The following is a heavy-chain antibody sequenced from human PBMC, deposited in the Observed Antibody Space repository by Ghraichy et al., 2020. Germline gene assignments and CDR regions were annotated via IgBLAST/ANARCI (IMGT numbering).Heavy chain of an antibody. V-gene: IGHV2-26*01. Sequence: SGPTLVKPTETLTLTCTVSGFSLSNTKVGVSWIRQPPGKALEWLAHIFSNDEKSYSTSLKSSLTISKDTSKSQVVLTMTNMDPVDTGTYYCARIRSDDYNYDFWGQGALVTVSS. CDR3: ARIRSDDYNYDF. CDR2: IFSNDEK. CDR1: GFSLSNTKVG. D-gene: IGHD5-24*01. J-gene: IGHJ4*02.